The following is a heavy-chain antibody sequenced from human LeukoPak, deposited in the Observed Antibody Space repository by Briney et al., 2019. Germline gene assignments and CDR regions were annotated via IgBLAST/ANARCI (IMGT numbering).Heavy chain of an antibody. CDR1: GGSFSGYY. V-gene: IGHV4-34*01. CDR3: ARGFGGNSYYYYYMDV. J-gene: IGHJ6*03. Sequence: SETLSLTCGVYGGSFSGYYWSWIRQPPGKGLEWIGEINHSGSTNYNPSLKSRVTISVDTSKNQFSLKLSSVTAADTAVYYCARGFGGNSYYYYYMDVWGKGTTVTVSS. D-gene: IGHD4-23*01. CDR2: INHSGST.